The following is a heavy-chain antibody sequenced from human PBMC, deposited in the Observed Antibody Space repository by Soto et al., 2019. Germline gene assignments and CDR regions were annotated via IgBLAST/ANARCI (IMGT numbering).Heavy chain of an antibody. Sequence: SETLSLTCTVSGGSISSSSYYWGWIRQPPGKGLEWIGSIYYSGSTYYNPSLKSRVTISVDTSKNQFSLKLSSVTAADTAVYYCAGDIWKKLDDWGQGTLVTVSS. CDR2: IYYSGST. CDR3: AGDIWKKLDD. V-gene: IGHV4-39*02. J-gene: IGHJ4*02. CDR1: GGSISSSSYY. D-gene: IGHD3-3*01.